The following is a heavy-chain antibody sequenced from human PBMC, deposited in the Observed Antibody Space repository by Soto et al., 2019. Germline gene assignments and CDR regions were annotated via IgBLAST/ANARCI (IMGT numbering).Heavy chain of an antibody. D-gene: IGHD1-1*01. J-gene: IGHJ4*02. V-gene: IGHV3-73*02. CDR1: GFTFSGSA. CDR2: IRSKANSYAT. CDR3: TPEGTGFDY. Sequence: EVQLVESGGGLVQPGGSLKLSCAASGFTFSGSAMHWVRQASGKGLEWVGRIRSKANSYATAYAPSAKGRFTVSRDDSRNTTYLQLNSLKSEDTAVYYCTPEGTGFDYWGQGTLVTVSS.